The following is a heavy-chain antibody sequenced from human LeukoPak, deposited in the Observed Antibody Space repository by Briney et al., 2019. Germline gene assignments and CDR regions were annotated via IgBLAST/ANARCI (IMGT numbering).Heavy chain of an antibody. D-gene: IGHD1-14*01. CDR1: GFTFSSYS. Sequence: GGSLRLSCAASGFTFSSYSMNWVRQAPGKGLEWVSYISSSSSTIYYADSVKGRFTISRDNAKNSLYLQMNSLRAEDTAVYYCARVSGLHHAEPDFDYWGQGTLVTVSS. CDR3: ARVSGLHHAEPDFDY. J-gene: IGHJ4*02. V-gene: IGHV3-48*01. CDR2: ISSSSSTI.